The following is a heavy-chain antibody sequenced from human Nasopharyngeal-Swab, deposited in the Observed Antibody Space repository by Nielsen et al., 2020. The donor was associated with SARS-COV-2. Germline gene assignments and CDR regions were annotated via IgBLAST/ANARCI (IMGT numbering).Heavy chain of an antibody. CDR2: ISYDGSNK. J-gene: IGHJ6*02. Sequence: GESLKISCAASGFTFSSYGMHRVRQAPGKGVEWVAVISYDGSNKYYADSVKGRFTISRDNSKNTLYLQMNSLRAEDTAVYYCASEGFRYDSSGYYHYYYYGMDVWGQGTTVTVSS. CDR3: ASEGFRYDSSGYYHYYYYGMDV. V-gene: IGHV3-30*03. D-gene: IGHD3-22*01. CDR1: GFTFSSYG.